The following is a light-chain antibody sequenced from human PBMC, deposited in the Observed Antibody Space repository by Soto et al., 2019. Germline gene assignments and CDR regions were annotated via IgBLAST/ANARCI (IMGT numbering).Light chain of an antibody. CDR3: QQYNSYQYT. V-gene: IGKV1-5*03. CDR1: QSISSW. Sequence: DIQMTQSPSTLSASVGDRVTITCRASQSISSWLAWYQQKPGKAPKLLIYKASSLEGGFPSRFSGSGSETEFTLTISSLQPEDFATYYCQQYNSYQYTFGQGTKLEIK. J-gene: IGKJ2*01. CDR2: KAS.